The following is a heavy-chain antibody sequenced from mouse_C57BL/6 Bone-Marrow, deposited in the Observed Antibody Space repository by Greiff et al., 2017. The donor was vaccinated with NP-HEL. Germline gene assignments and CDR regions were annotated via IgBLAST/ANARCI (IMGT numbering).Heavy chain of an antibody. J-gene: IGHJ1*03. CDR2: IYPRSGNT. CDR3: ARLEGYWYFDV. V-gene: IGHV1-81*01. Sequence: VQVVESGAELARPGASVKLSCKASGYTFTSYGISWVKQRTGQGLEWIGEIYPRSGNTYYNEKFKGKATLTADKSSSTAYMELRSLTSEDSAVYFCARLEGYWYFDVWGTGTTVTVSS. CDR1: GYTFTSYG.